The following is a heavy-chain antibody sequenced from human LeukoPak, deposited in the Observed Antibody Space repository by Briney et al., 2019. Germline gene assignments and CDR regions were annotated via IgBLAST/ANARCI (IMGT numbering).Heavy chain of an antibody. J-gene: IGHJ4*02. CDR2: INPNSGGT. CDR3: TRELHIMITFGGDKRKLNN. V-gene: IGHV1-2*02. Sequence: ASVKVSCKASGYTFTGYYMHWVRQAPGQGLEWMGWINPNSGGTNYAQKFQGRVTMTRDTSISTAYMELSRLRSDDTAVYYCTRELHIMITFGGDKRKLNNWGQGTLFTVSS. CDR1: GYTFTGYY. D-gene: IGHD3-16*01.